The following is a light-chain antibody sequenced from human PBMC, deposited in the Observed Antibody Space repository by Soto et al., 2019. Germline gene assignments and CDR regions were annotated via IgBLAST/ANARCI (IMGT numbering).Light chain of an antibody. Sequence: DLQMPQSPSSLSASVGARAPIPGRASQRINKYLNWYQQKSGRATRLLIHTASSLHSGVPSRFSGSGSGSDFTLTISSLQPEEFATYFCKQSFSTPYTFGKGTKVDIK. CDR2: TAS. V-gene: IGKV1-39*01. CDR3: KQSFSTPYT. J-gene: IGKJ2*01. CDR1: QRINKY.